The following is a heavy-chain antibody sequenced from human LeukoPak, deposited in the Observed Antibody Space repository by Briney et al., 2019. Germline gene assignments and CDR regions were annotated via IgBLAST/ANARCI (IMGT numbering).Heavy chain of an antibody. V-gene: IGHV3-15*07. D-gene: IGHD1-26*01. CDR3: ATEGSPPKYVDF. Sequence: GSLRLSGPASGFTFSKVWRTGSAQAPGMGRGWIGRIRRKTHGGTTDYPGPVKARFSISRDNSNNTRYLRTNRMRTENTAVYHCATEGSPPKYVDFWGQGTLVTASS. CDR2: IRRKTHGGTT. J-gene: IGHJ4*02. CDR1: GFTFSKVW.